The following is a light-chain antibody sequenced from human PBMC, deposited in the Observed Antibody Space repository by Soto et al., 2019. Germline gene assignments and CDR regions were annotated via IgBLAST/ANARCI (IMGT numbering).Light chain of an antibody. CDR3: QQYKNWPRT. Sequence: EIVMTQSPATLSASPGERATLSCRASQSVSSNLAWYQQKPGQAPRLLIYGASTRATGIPARFSGSGSGTEFTLTISSLQSEDFAVYYCQQYKNWPRTFGQGTKVDIK. V-gene: IGKV3-15*01. CDR1: QSVSSN. J-gene: IGKJ1*01. CDR2: GAS.